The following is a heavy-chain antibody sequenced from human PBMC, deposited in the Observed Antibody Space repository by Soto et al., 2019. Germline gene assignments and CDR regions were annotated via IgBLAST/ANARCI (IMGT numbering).Heavy chain of an antibody. CDR1: GGSISSSSYY. D-gene: IGHD5-18*01. V-gene: IGHV4-39*01. Sequence: SETLSLTCTVSGGSISSSSYYWGWIRQPPGKGLEWIGSIYYSGSTYYNPSLKSRVTISVDTSKNQFSLKLSSVTAADTAVYYCASGGYSYGYYSDYWGQGTLVTVSS. CDR3: ASGGYSYGYYSDY. J-gene: IGHJ4*02. CDR2: IYYSGST.